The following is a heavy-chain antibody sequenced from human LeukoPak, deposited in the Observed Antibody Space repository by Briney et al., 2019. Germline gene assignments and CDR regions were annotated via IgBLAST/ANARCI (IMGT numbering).Heavy chain of an antibody. V-gene: IGHV3-66*01. CDR3: AKDPGVVPAHYFDY. Sequence: PGGSLRLSCAASGFTVSNNYMNWVRQAPGKGLEWVSLIYSGGDTSYADSVKGRFTVSRDHSKNTLSLQMNSLRAEDTAVYYCAKDPGVVPAHYFDYWGQGTLVTVSS. CDR1: GFTVSNNY. D-gene: IGHD2-2*01. CDR2: IYSGGDT. J-gene: IGHJ4*02.